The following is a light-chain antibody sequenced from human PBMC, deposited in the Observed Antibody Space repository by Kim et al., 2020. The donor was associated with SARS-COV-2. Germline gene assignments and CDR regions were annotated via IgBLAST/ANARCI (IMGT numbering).Light chain of an antibody. CDR1: QDISNY. V-gene: IGKV1-33*01. CDR3: QQSEDVPYT. J-gene: IGKJ2*01. CDR2: DAS. Sequence: SASVGDTVTSTCQASQDISNYVNWDQQKPGKAPKLLFYDASKLETGVPSRFSGGRSGTDFTFIITSLQPEDIATYFCQQSEDVPYTFGQGTKLEI.